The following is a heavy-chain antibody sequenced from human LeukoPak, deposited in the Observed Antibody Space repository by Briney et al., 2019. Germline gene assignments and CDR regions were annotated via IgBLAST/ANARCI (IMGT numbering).Heavy chain of an antibody. D-gene: IGHD6-19*01. Sequence: IPGGSLRLSCAAPGFTFSSYSMNWVRQAPGKGLEWVSSISSSSSYMYYADSVKGRFTISRDNAKNSLYLQMNSLRAEDTAVYYCAREDSSGLDYWGQGTLVTVSS. CDR2: ISSSSSYM. V-gene: IGHV3-21*01. J-gene: IGHJ4*02. CDR1: GFTFSSYS. CDR3: AREDSSGLDY.